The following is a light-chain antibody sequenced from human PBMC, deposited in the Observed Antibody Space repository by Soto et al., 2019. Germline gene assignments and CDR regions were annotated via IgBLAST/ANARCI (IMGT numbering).Light chain of an antibody. Sequence: EIVMTQSPATLSLSPGERATLSCRASLSVSSDLAWYRQKPGQAPRLLIYRAFTWATGIPARFSGSGFGTDFTLTISSLQSEDFAVYYCQQYNNWPLTFGGGTKVEIK. J-gene: IGKJ4*01. CDR2: RAF. V-gene: IGKV3-15*01. CDR1: LSVSSD. CDR3: QQYNNWPLT.